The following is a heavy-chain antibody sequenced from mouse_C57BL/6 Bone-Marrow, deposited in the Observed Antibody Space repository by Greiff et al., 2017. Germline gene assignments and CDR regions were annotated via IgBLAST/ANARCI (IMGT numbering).Heavy chain of an antibody. Sequence: EVKLMESGGGLVQPGESLKLSCESYEYEFPSHDMSWVRQTPEKRLELVAAINSDGGSTNYPHTMESRFTISRDTTTKTLYLQMSSLRSEDTALYYCARPFRDCYWGQGTTLTVSS. CDR2: INSDGGST. CDR1: EYEFPSHD. CDR3: ARPFRDCY. J-gene: IGHJ2*01. V-gene: IGHV5-2*01.